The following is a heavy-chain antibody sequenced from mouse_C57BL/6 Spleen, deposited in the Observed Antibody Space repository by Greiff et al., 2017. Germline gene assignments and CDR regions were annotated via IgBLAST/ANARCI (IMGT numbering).Heavy chain of an antibody. CDR1: GYTFTSYW. D-gene: IGHD2-4*01. CDR3: ARRIYYDYYFDY. V-gene: IGHV1-52*01. J-gene: IGHJ2*01. Sequence: VQLQQPGAELVRPGSSVKLSCKASGYTFTSYWMHWVKQRPIQGLEWIGNIDPSDSETHYNQKFKDKATLTVDKSSSTAYMQLSSLTSEDSAVYYCARRIYYDYYFDYWGQGTTLTVSS. CDR2: IDPSDSET.